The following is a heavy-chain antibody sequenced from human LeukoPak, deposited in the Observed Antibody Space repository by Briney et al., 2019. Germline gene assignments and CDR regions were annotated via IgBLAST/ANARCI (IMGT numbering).Heavy chain of an antibody. CDR2: ISWNSGSI. Sequence: GGSLRLSCAASGFTFDDYAMHWVRQAPGKGLEWVSGISWNSGSIGYADSVKGRFTISRDNAKNSLYLQMNSLRAEDTAVYYCASRSAYTYGKTGYFDYWGQGTLVTVSS. D-gene: IGHD5-18*01. V-gene: IGHV3-9*01. J-gene: IGHJ4*02. CDR1: GFTFDDYA. CDR3: ASRSAYTYGKTGYFDY.